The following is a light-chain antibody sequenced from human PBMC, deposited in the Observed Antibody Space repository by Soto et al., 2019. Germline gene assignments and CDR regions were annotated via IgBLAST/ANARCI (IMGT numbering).Light chain of an antibody. V-gene: IGKV2-28*01. CDR3: MQSVQFPRT. CDR2: LGS. CDR1: QSLLHSNGYNY. J-gene: IGKJ4*01. Sequence: DIVMTQSPLSLPVTPGEPASISCRSSQSLLHSNGYNYLDWYLQKPGQSPQLLIYLGSNRASGVPDRFSGSGSGTDFTLKISRVEAEDVGVYYCMQSVQFPRTFGGGTKLDIK.